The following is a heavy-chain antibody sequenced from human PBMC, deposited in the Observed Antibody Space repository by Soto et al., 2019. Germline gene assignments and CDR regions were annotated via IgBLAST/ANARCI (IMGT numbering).Heavy chain of an antibody. V-gene: IGHV1-8*01. CDR3: ARGGKDIVLVPAAIAFNYYYYGMDV. CDR1: GYTFTSYD. J-gene: IGHJ6*02. CDR2: MNPNSGNT. D-gene: IGHD2-2*01. Sequence: QVQLVQSGAEVKKPGASVKVSCKASGYTFTSYDINWVRQATGQGLEWLGWMNPNSGNTGYAQKCQGRVTMTRNTSISTAYMELSSLRSEDTAVYYCARGGKDIVLVPAAIAFNYYYYGMDVWGQGTTVTVSS.